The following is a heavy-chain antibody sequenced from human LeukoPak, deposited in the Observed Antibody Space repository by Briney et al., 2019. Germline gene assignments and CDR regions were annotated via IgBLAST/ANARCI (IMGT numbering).Heavy chain of an antibody. D-gene: IGHD2-15*01. J-gene: IGHJ3*02. CDR1: GFTFSSYS. Sequence: GGSLRLSCAASGFTFSSYSMNWVRQAPGKGLEWVAVISYVGSNKSYADSVKARFTISRDNSKNTLYLQMNSLRAEDTAVYYCARDSGGSCHAFDIWGQGTMVTVSS. CDR3: ARDSGGSCHAFDI. V-gene: IGHV3-30*03. CDR2: ISYVGSNK.